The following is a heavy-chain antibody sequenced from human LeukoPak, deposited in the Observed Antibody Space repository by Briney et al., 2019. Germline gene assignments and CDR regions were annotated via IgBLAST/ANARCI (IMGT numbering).Heavy chain of an antibody. Sequence: GGSLRLSCAASGFTFSSYSMNWVRQAPGKGLEWVSCISSSSGSYIYYADSVKGRFTISRDNAKNSLYLQMSSLGAEDTAVYCCARDRSSSRDLDYWGQGTLVTVSS. CDR2: ISSSSGSYI. CDR3: ARDRSSSRDLDY. CDR1: GFTFSSYS. V-gene: IGHV3-21*01. J-gene: IGHJ4*02. D-gene: IGHD6-13*01.